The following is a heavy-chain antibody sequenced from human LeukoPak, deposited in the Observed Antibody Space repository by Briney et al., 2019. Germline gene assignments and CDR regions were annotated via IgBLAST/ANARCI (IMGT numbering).Heavy chain of an antibody. CDR1: GYTFTSYG. V-gene: IGHV1-18*01. Sequence: ASVKVSCKASGYTFTSYGISWVRQAPGQGLEWMGWISAYNGNTNYAQKLQGRVTMTTDTSTSTAYMELRSLRSDDTAVYYCARPSRYYYDSIGYLLYYWGQGTLVTVSS. CDR2: ISAYNGNT. J-gene: IGHJ4*02. CDR3: ARPSRYYYDSIGYLLYY. D-gene: IGHD3-22*01.